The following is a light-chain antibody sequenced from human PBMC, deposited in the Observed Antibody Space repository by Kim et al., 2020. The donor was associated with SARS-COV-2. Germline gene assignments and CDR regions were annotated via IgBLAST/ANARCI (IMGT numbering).Light chain of an antibody. Sequence: PGQTARIPCGGTNIGGHSVHCSQQKRGQASVLVMYYYSDRPSGVRDRFSGSKSANTATLTISRVEAGDEADYYCQVWDTDTDHYVFGTGTKVTFL. CDR2: YYS. V-gene: IGLV3-21*01. CDR3: QVWDTDTDHYV. CDR1: NIGGHS. J-gene: IGLJ1*01.